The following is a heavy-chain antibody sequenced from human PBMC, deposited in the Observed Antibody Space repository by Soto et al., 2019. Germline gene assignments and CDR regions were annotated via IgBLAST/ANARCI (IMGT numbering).Heavy chain of an antibody. CDR1: GGSFSGYY. Sequence: SETLSLTCAVYGGSFSGYYWSWIRQPPGKGLEWIGEINHSGSTNYNPSLKSRVTISVDTSKNQFSLKLSSVTAADTAVYYCARGGYDILTGYPLFDYWGQGTLVTVSS. V-gene: IGHV4-34*01. CDR2: INHSGST. CDR3: ARGGYDILTGYPLFDY. D-gene: IGHD3-9*01. J-gene: IGHJ4*02.